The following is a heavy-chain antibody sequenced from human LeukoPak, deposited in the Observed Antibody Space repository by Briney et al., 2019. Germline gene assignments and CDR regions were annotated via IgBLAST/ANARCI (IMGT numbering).Heavy chain of an antibody. V-gene: IGHV4-59*01. D-gene: IGHD6-6*01. CDR1: GCSISSYY. CDR3: ARAYSSYTPSDY. Sequence: SETLSLTCTGSGCSISSYYWSWIRQPPGKGLDWIGYIYYSGSTNYNPSRKSRVTISVDTTKNQLSLKLSSVAAADTAVYYCARAYSSYTPSDYWGQGTLVTVSS. CDR2: IYYSGST. J-gene: IGHJ4*02.